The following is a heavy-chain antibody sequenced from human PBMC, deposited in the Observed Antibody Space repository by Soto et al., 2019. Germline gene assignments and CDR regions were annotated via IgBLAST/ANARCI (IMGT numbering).Heavy chain of an antibody. CDR1: GFTFSSYE. D-gene: IGHD6-19*01. CDR3: ARDRRIAVAANPGMDV. Sequence: GGSLRLSCAASGFTFSSYEMNWVRQAPGKGLEWVSYISSNGSTTYYADSVKGRFTISRDNAKNSLYLQMNSLRAEDTAVYYCARDRRIAVAANPGMDVWGQGTTVTVSS. J-gene: IGHJ6*02. V-gene: IGHV3-48*03. CDR2: ISSNGSTT.